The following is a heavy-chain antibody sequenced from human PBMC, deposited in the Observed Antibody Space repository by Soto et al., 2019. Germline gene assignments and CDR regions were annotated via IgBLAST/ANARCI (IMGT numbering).Heavy chain of an antibody. J-gene: IGHJ4*02. D-gene: IGHD4-17*01. CDR2: IWYDGSNK. CDR1: GFTFSSYG. V-gene: IGHV3-33*01. CDR3: AREWGVSTVTQPYFDY. Sequence: GGSLRLSCAASGFTFSSYGMHWVRQAPGKGLEWVAVIWYDGSNKYYADSVKGRFTISRGNSKNTLYLQMNSLRAEDTAVYYCAREWGVSTVTQPYFDYWGQGTLVTVSS.